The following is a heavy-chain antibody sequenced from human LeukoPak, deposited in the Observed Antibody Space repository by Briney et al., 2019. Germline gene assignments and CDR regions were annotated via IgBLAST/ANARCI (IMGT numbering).Heavy chain of an antibody. CDR3: ARHSGGSYYFRRTSYYFDY. D-gene: IGHD1-26*01. J-gene: IGHJ4*02. Sequence: SETLSLTCAVYGGSFSGYYWSWIRQPPGKGLEWIGEINHSGSTNYNPSLKSRVTIPVDTSKNQFSLKLSSVTAADTAVYYCARHSGGSYYFRRTSYYFDYWGQGTLVTVSS. V-gene: IGHV4-34*01. CDR2: INHSGST. CDR1: GGSFSGYY.